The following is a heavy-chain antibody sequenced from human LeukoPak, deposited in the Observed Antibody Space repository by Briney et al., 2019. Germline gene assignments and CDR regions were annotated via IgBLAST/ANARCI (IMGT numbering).Heavy chain of an antibody. Sequence: SETLSLTCAVYGGSFSGYYWSWIRQPPGKGLEWIGEINHSGSTNYNPSLKSRVTISVDTSKNQFSLKLSSVTAADTAVYYCARERRPYDILARYFDYWGQGTLVTVSS. CDR3: ARERRPYDILARYFDY. J-gene: IGHJ4*02. CDR1: GGSFSGYY. D-gene: IGHD3-22*01. CDR2: INHSGST. V-gene: IGHV4-34*01.